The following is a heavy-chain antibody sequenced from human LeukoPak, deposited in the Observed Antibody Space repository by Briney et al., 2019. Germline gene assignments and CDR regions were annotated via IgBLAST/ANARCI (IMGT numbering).Heavy chain of an antibody. D-gene: IGHD3-10*01. J-gene: IGHJ6*04. CDR3: ARRSMVQHLDV. V-gene: IGHV7-4-1*02. Sequence: ASVKVSCKASGYTFTTYAMNWVRQAPGQGLEWMGWINTNTGNPTYAQGFTGRFVFSLDTSVSTAYLQISSLKAEDTAMYYCARRSMVQHLDVWGKGTTVTVSS. CDR2: INTNTGNP. CDR1: GYTFTTYA.